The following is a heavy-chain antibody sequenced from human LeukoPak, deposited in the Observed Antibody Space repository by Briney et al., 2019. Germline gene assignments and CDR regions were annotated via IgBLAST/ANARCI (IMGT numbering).Heavy chain of an antibody. CDR2: INSDGSGI. V-gene: IGHV3-74*01. CDR1: GFTFSSYW. J-gene: IGHJ4*02. Sequence: GGSLRLSCAASGFTFSSYWMHWVRQAPGKGLVWVSRINSDGSGISYADSVKGRFTISRDNANNTLYLQMNSLRAEDRAVYFCASPGPYGAPEAYWGQGTLVTVSS. D-gene: IGHD4-17*01. CDR3: ASPGPYGAPEAY.